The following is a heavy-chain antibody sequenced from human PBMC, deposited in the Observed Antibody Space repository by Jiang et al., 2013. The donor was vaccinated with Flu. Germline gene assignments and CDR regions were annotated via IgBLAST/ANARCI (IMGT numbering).Heavy chain of an antibody. J-gene: IGHJ4*02. CDR2: IDPTDSYT. Sequence: GAEVKKPGESLRISCKASGYSFTNYWIIWVRQMPGKGLEWMGRIDPTDSYTDYSPSFQGHVTFSADKSSSTAYLQWNSLKASDTAMYYCARPRNYYGSGSYENWGQGTLVTVSS. CDR3: ARPRNYYGSGSYEN. D-gene: IGHD3-10*01. CDR1: GYSFTNYW. V-gene: IGHV5-10-1*01.